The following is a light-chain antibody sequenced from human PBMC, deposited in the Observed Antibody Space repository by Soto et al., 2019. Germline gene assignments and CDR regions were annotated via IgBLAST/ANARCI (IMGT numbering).Light chain of an antibody. CDR2: DNN. J-gene: IGLJ3*02. CDR1: SSNVGNNY. V-gene: IGLV1-51*01. Sequence: QSVLTQPPSVSVAPGQKVTISCSGSSSNVGNNYVSWYQQLPGTAPKLLIYDNNKRASGIPDRFSGSKSGTSATLGITGLQTGDEGDYYCGTWDSSLSAVVFGGGTKLTVL. CDR3: GTWDSSLSAVV.